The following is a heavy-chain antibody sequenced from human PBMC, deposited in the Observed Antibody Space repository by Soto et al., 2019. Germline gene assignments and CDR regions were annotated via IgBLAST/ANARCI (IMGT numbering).Heavy chain of an antibody. CDR3: ARDPTSGYQRDEFLDV. J-gene: IGHJ3*01. CDR1: GFTFSTYG. CDR2: IWYDGSYK. V-gene: IGHV3-33*01. Sequence: PGGSLRLSCAASGFTFSTYGMHWVRQAPGKGLEWVTSIWYDGSYKYYADSVKGRFTISRDNSKNTLYLQMNSLRAEDTAVYYCARDPTSGYQRDEFLDVWGQGTMVTVSS. D-gene: IGHD5-12*01.